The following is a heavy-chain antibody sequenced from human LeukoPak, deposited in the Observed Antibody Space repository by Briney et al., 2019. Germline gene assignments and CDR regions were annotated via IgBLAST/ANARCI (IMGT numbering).Heavy chain of an antibody. CDR3: ARAASSDYDTLTDY. CDR1: GFTFSSYA. J-gene: IGHJ4*02. Sequence: GRSLRLSCAASGFTFSSYAMHWVRQAPGKGLEWVAVISYDGSNKYYADSVKGRFTISRDNSKNTLYLQMNSLRAEDTAVYYCARAASSDYDTLTDYWGQGTLVTVSS. CDR2: ISYDGSNK. D-gene: IGHD3-9*01. V-gene: IGHV3-30*01.